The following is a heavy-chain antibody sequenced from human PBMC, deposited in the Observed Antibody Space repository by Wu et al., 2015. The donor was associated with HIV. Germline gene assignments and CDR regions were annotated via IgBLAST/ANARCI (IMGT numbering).Heavy chain of an antibody. CDR2: ISAQNGNT. D-gene: IGHD3-16*01. V-gene: IGHV1-18*01. CDR3: ARGHYYDASSSPMY. Sequence: QVQLVQSGAAVKKPGASVKVACKSSGYIFTDFGIHWVRQAPGKGLEWMGWISAQNGNTKYAQKFQARVTMTTDPSSNTAYMEVRSLRSDDTAVYFCARGHYYDASSSPMYWGPGTRVTVSS. CDR1: GYIFTDFG. J-gene: IGHJ4*02.